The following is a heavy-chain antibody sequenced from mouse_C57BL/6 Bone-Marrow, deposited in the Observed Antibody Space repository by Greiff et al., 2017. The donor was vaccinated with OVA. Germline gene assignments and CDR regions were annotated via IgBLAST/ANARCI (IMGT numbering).Heavy chain of an antibody. D-gene: IGHD2-2*01. CDR2: IHPSDSDT. V-gene: IGHV1-74*01. CDR1: GYTFTSYW. CDR3: ALWLRRSY. J-gene: IGHJ2*01. Sequence: QVQLQQPGAELVKPGASVKVSCKASGYTFTSYWMHWVKQRPGEGLEWLGRIHPSDSDTNYNQKFKGKATLTVDKSYSTAYMQLSSLTSEDSAVYYCALWLRRSYWGQGTTLTVSS.